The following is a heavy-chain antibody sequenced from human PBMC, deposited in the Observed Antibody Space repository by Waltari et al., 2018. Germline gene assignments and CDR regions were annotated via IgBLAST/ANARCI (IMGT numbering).Heavy chain of an antibody. CDR3: AAVKTIWSLDY. CDR2: LKQDGSET. Sequence: EVQLVESGGGLVQPGGSLTLSCAASGFTFRSCWMSWVRQAPGKGLEWLANLKQDGSETYLLDSVRGRFTVSRDNAKNSLFLHMNSLRVEDTGVYYCAAVKTIWSLDYWGQGTLVTVSS. J-gene: IGHJ4*02. V-gene: IGHV3-7*01. D-gene: IGHD1-1*01. CDR1: GFTFRSCW.